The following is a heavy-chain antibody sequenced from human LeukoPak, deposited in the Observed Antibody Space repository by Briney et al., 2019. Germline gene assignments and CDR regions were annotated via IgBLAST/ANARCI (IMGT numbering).Heavy chain of an antibody. V-gene: IGHV4-59*12. CDR2: IYYSGST. CDR1: GGSISSYY. D-gene: IGHD3-10*01. CDR3: ARDHYYGSGIDY. Sequence: SETLSLTCTVSGGSISSYYWSWIRQPPGKGLEWIGYIYYSGSTNYNPPLKSRVTISVDTSKNQFSLKLSSVTAADTAVYYCARDHYYGSGIDYWGQGTLVTVSS. J-gene: IGHJ4*02.